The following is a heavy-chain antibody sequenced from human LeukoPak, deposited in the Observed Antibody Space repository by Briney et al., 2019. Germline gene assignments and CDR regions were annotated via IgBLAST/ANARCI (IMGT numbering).Heavy chain of an antibody. CDR3: ATLSGSYGDAFDI. CDR1: GFTFSSYA. V-gene: IGHV3-23*01. D-gene: IGHD1-26*01. J-gene: IGHJ3*02. Sequence: GGSLRLSCAASGFTFSSYAMSWVRQAPGKGLEWVSAISGSGGSTYYADSVKGRFTTSRDNSKNTLYLQMNSLGAEDTAVYYCATLSGSYGDAFDIWGQGTMVTVSS. CDR2: ISGSGGST.